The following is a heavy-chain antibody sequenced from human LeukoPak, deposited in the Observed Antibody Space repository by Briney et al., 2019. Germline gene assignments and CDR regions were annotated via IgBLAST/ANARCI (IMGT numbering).Heavy chain of an antibody. V-gene: IGHV1-18*04. CDR1: GYTFTDYY. CDR3: ARTYSSGWYWVDY. D-gene: IGHD6-19*01. CDR2: ISAYNGNT. Sequence: ASVKVSCKASGYTFTDYYINWIRQAPGQGLEWMGWISAYNGNTNYAQKLQGRVTMTTDTSTSTAYMELRSLRSDDTAVYYCARTYSSGWYWVDYWGQGTLVTVSS. J-gene: IGHJ4*02.